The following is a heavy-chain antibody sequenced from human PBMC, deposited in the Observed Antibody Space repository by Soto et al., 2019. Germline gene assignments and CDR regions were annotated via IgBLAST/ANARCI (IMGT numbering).Heavy chain of an antibody. CDR1: GGTFSSYA. CDR3: ARGTLYYYDSSGYYYGLGY. V-gene: IGHV1-69*13. Sequence: ASVKVSCKASGGTFSSYAISWVRQAPGQGLEWMGGIIPIFGTANYAQKFQGRVTITADESTSTAYMELSSLRSEDTAVYYCARGTLYYYDSSGYYYGLGYWGQGTLVTVSS. D-gene: IGHD3-22*01. J-gene: IGHJ4*02. CDR2: IIPIFGTA.